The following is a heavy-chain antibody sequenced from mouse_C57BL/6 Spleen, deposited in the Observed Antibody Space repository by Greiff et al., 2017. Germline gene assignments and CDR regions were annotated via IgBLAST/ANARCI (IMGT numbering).Heavy chain of an antibody. J-gene: IGHJ1*03. Sequence: QVQLKESGAELVRPGTSVKVSCKASGYAFTNYLIEWVKQRPGQGLEWIGVINPGSGGTNYNEKFKGKATLTADKSSSTAYMQLSSLTSEDSAVYVCARNYGSSSYWYFDVWGTGTTVTVSS. CDR1: GYAFTNYL. CDR2: INPGSGGT. D-gene: IGHD1-1*01. V-gene: IGHV1-54*01. CDR3: ARNYGSSSYWYFDV.